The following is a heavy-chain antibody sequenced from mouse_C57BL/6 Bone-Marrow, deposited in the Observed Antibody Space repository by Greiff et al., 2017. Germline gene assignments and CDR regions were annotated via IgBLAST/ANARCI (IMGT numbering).Heavy chain of an antibody. CDR1: GYTFTSYW. J-gene: IGHJ4*01. CDR2: IHPNSGST. V-gene: IGHV1-64*01. Sequence: QVQLKQPGAELVKPGASVKLSCKASGYTFTSYWMHWVKQRPGQGLEWIGMIHPNSGSTNYNEKFKSKATLTVDKSSSTAYMQLISLAYADASVYYRARRGHYAMDYWGQGTSVTVSS. CDR3: ARRGHYAMDY.